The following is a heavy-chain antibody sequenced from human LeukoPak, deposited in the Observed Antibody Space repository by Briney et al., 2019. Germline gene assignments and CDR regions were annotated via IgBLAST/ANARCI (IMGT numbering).Heavy chain of an antibody. V-gene: IGHV1-24*01. Sequence: ASVKVSFKVSGYTRTVLSMQWVRHAPGKGLQVFGGFDPCDGETIYAQKFQGRVTMTEDTSTDPAYMELSSLRSEDAAVYYCATDLGCSSTSCSDYWGQGTLVTVSS. J-gene: IGHJ4*02. D-gene: IGHD2-2*01. CDR3: ATDLGCSSTSCSDY. CDR1: GYTRTVLS. CDR2: FDPCDGET.